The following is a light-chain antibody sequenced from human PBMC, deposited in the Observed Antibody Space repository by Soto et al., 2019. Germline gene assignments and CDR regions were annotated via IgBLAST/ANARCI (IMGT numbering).Light chain of an antibody. J-gene: IGKJ1*01. V-gene: IGKV1-5*01. CDR2: DAS. CDR1: QSLVTW. CDR3: QQYNSYWWT. Sequence: DIQMTQSPSTLSASIGDRVTITCRASQSLVTWLAWYQQKPGKAPKLLIYDASTLESGVPSRFSGSGSGTEFTITISSLQPDDFATYYCQQYNSYWWTFGQGTKVEIK.